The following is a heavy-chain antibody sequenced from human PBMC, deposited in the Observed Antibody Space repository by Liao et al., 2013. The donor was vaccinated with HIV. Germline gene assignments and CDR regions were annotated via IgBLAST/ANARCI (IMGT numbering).Heavy chain of an antibody. D-gene: IGHD5-18*01. CDR3: ARADTTMVGGTYFDY. CDR2: INHSGST. CDR1: GGSFSGYY. V-gene: IGHV4-34*01. J-gene: IGHJ4*02. Sequence: QVQLQQWGAGLLKPSETLSLTCAVYGGSFSGYYWSWIRQPPGKGLEWIGEINHSGSTNYNPSLKSRVTISVDTSKNQFSLKLSSVTAADTAVYYCARADTTMVGGTYFDYWGQGTLVTVSS.